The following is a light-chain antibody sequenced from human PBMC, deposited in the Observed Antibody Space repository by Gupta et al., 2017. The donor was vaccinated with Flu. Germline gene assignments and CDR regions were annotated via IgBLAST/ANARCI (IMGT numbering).Light chain of an antibody. V-gene: IGKV1-12*01. CDR1: QAIGTW. CDR2: AAY. J-gene: IGKJ2*02. CDR3: QHTDNSPCT. Sequence: PSSVSASVGDRVTITCRASQAIGTWLAWYQQKPGKAPNLMINAAYTWDGGVHSLFSGSGGGKVFTLTISSVEPEDGATYYWQHTDNSPCTFGQGTKVEIK.